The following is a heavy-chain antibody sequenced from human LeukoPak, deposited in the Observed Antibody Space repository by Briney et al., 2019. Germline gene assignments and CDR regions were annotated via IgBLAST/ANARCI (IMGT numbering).Heavy chain of an antibody. D-gene: IGHD2-15*01. V-gene: IGHV3-23*01. J-gene: IGHJ6*02. Sequence: GGSLRLSCAASGFTFSSYAMSWVRQAPGKGLEWVSAISGSGGSTYYADSVKGRFTISRDNSKNTLYLQMNSLRAEDTAVYYCAKDGLGYCSGGSCYGYYGMDVWGQGTTVTVSS. CDR3: AKDGLGYCSGGSCYGYYGMDV. CDR2: ISGSGGST. CDR1: GFTFSSYA.